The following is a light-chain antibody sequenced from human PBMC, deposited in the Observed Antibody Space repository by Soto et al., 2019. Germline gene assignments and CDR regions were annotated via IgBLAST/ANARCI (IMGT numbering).Light chain of an antibody. CDR3: QQRSNWPLLT. CDR2: DAS. CDR1: QSVSSY. J-gene: IGKJ4*01. V-gene: IGKV3-11*01. Sequence: EIVLTQSPATLSLSPGERATLSCRASQSVSSYLAWYQQKPGQAPRLLIYDASNRATGIPARFSGSGSGPDFTLTISSLEPEEFAAYYCQQRSNWPLLTFGGGTKVEIK.